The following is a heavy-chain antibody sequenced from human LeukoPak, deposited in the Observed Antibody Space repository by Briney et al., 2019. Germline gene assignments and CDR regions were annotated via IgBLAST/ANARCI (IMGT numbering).Heavy chain of an antibody. D-gene: IGHD2-2*01. V-gene: IGHV5-51*01. J-gene: IGHJ6*02. Sequence: GESLKISCKGSGYSFTSYWIGWVRQMPGKGLEWMGIIHPGDADIRYGPPFQGQVTISADKSINTASVQWSSLKASDTAIYYCATSRYGYGMDVWAQGTTVTVSS. CDR1: GYSFTSYW. CDR2: IHPGDADI. CDR3: ATSRYGYGMDV.